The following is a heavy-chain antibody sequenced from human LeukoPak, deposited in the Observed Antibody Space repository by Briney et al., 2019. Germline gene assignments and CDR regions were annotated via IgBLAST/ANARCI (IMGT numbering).Heavy chain of an antibody. D-gene: IGHD4-17*01. Sequence: PSETLSPTCTVSGGSISSYYWSWIRQPPGKGLEWIGYIYYSGSTNYNPSLKSRVATSIDTSKNQFSLKLNSVTPADTAVYYCARSRGGFGDYGSWFDPWGQGTLVTVSS. V-gene: IGHV4-59*01. CDR2: IYYSGST. CDR1: GGSISSYY. CDR3: ARSRGGFGDYGSWFDP. J-gene: IGHJ5*02.